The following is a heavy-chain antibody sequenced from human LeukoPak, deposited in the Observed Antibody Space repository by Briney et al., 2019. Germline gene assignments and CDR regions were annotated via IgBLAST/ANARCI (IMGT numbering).Heavy chain of an antibody. Sequence: GGSLKLSCAASGFSFSGSAMHWVRRASGKGLEWIGRIRSRANSYATSYAASVKGRFTISRDDSKNMAYLQMNSLKTEDTAVYYCTSLDYGGDSDFDYWGQGTLVTVSS. V-gene: IGHV3-73*01. J-gene: IGHJ4*02. CDR3: TSLDYGGDSDFDY. CDR1: GFSFSGSA. CDR2: IRSRANSYAT. D-gene: IGHD4-23*01.